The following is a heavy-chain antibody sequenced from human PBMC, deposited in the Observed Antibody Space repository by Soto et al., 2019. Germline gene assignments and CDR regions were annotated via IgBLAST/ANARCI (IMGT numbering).Heavy chain of an antibody. Sequence: GASVKVSCKASGYTFIGYYMHWVRQAPGRGLEWMGWINPNSGATNYAQKFQGRVTMTGDTSSSTVYMELSRLRSDDTAVYYCARDFDLEYTTSSFWFGPWGQGTLVTVSS. CDR3: ARDFDLEYTTSSFWFGP. CDR2: INPNSGAT. D-gene: IGHD6-6*01. V-gene: IGHV1-2*02. CDR1: GYTFIGYY. J-gene: IGHJ5*02.